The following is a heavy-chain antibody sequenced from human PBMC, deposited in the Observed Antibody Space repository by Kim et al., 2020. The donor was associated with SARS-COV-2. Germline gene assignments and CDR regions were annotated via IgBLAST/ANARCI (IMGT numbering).Heavy chain of an antibody. V-gene: IGHV3-23*01. J-gene: IGHJ4*02. CDR3: AKSGIWFGELLFDY. Sequence: SGKGRFTISRDNSKKTLYLQMNRLRAEDTAVYYCAKSGIWFGELLFDYWGQGTLVTVSS. D-gene: IGHD3-10*01.